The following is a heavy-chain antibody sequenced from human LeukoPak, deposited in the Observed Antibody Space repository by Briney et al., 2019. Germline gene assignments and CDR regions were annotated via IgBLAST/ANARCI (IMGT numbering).Heavy chain of an antibody. CDR2: INHSGST. D-gene: IGHD1-26*01. V-gene: IGHV4-34*01. Sequence: SETLSLTCAVYGGSFSGYYWSWIRQPPGKGLEWIGEINHSGSTNYNPSLKSRVTISVDTSKNQFSLKLSSVTAADTAVYYCARVHTGSFYYGDYWGQGTLVSVSS. J-gene: IGHJ4*02. CDR1: GGSFSGYY. CDR3: ARVHTGSFYYGDY.